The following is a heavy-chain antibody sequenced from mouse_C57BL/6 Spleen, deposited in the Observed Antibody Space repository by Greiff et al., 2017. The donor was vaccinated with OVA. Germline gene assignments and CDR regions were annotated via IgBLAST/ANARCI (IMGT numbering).Heavy chain of an antibody. J-gene: IGHJ4*01. D-gene: IGHD1-1*01. V-gene: IGHV1-54*01. CDR2: INPGSGGT. Sequence: VQLQQSGAELVRPGTSVKVSCKASGYAFTNYLIEWVKQRPGQGLEWIGVINPGSGGTNYNEKFKGKATLTADKSSSTAYMQLSSLTSEDSAVYFCARGAHYYGSSYDYAMDYWGQGTSVTVSS. CDR1: GYAFTNYL. CDR3: ARGAHYYGSSYDYAMDY.